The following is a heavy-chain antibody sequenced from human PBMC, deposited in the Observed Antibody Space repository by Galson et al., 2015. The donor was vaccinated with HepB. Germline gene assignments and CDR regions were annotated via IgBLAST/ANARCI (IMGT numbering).Heavy chain of an antibody. J-gene: IGHJ5*02. Sequence: SLRLSCAVSGFNFSSYSMNWVRQAPGKGLEWVSYISSSSNIIYYADSVKGRFTISRDNAKNSLYLQMNSLRVDDTAVYFCAKDAYSTSSGWFDTWGQGTLVTVSS. CDR1: GFNFSSYS. CDR3: AKDAYSTSSGWFDT. CDR2: ISSSSNII. V-gene: IGHV3-48*01. D-gene: IGHD6-6*01.